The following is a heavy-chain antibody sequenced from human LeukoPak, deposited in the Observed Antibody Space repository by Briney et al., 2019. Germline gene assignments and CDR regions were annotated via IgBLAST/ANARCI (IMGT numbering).Heavy chain of an antibody. CDR1: GGSISSSSYY. J-gene: IGHJ4*01. D-gene: IGHD6-19*01. CDR3: ARSSSGWHGDY. CDR2: IYYSGST. V-gene: IGHV4-39*01. Sequence: SQTLSLTCTVSGGSISSSSYYWGWIRQPPGKGLEWIGSIYYSGSTYYNPSLKSRVTISVDTSKNQFSLKLSSVTAADTAVYYCARSSSGWHGDYWGQGTLVNVSS.